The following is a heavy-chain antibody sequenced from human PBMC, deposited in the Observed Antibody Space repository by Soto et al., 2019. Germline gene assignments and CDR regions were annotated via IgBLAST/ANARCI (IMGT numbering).Heavy chain of an antibody. CDR3: AKSSVGIYGDYGDY. CDR2: ISGSGGST. V-gene: IGHV3-23*01. J-gene: IGHJ4*02. D-gene: IGHD4-17*01. CDR1: GFTFSSYA. Sequence: LRLSCAASGFTFSSYAMSLVRQAPGKGLEWVSAISGSGGSTYYADSVKGRFTISRDNSKNTLYLQMNSLRAEDTAVYYCAKSSVGIYGDYGDYWGQGTLVTVSS.